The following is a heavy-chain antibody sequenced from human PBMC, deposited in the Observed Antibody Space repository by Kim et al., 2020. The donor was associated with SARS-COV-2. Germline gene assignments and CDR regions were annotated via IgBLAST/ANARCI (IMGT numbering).Heavy chain of an antibody. Sequence: SVKVSCKASGGTFSSYAISWVRQAPGQGLEWMGGIIPIFGTANYAQKFQGRVTITADESTSTAYMELSSLRSEDTAVYYCARDHGSGSYYPNWFDPWGQGTLVTVSS. CDR3: ARDHGSGSYYPNWFDP. D-gene: IGHD3-10*01. V-gene: IGHV1-69*13. CDR1: GGTFSSYA. CDR2: IIPIFGTA. J-gene: IGHJ5*02.